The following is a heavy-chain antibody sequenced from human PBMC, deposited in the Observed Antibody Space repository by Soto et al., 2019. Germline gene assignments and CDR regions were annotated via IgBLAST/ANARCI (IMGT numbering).Heavy chain of an antibody. J-gene: IGHJ6*02. CDR3: ARDRVPFSCSSGRSYYGMDV. CDR2: ISPNSGGT. Sequence: QVHLVQSGAEVKKPGASVKVSCKASGYTFTGYYMHWVRQAPGQGLEWMGWISPNSGGTNFAHKFQGRVTMTTDTSINTAYMELSRLTYDVTAVYYCARDRVPFSCSSGRSYYGMDVWGQGTTVTVSS. V-gene: IGHV1-2*02. D-gene: IGHD2-15*01. CDR1: GYTFTGYY.